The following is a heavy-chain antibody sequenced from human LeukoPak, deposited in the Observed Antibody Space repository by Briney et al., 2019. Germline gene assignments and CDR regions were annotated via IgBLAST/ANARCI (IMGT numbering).Heavy chain of an antibody. CDR2: IKQDGSEK. V-gene: IGHV3-7*01. CDR3: ATLIRTDV. J-gene: IGHJ6*04. CDR1: GFTFSSDW. D-gene: IGHD2-21*01. Sequence: PGGSLRLSCAASGFTFSSDWMSWVRQAPGRGLEWVANIKQDGSEKYYVDSVKGRFTISRDNAKNSLYLQMNSLRAEDTAVYYCATLIRTDVWGKGTTVTVSS.